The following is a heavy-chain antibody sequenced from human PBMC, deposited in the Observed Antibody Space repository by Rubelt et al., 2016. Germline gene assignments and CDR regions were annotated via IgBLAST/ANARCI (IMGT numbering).Heavy chain of an antibody. Sequence: SRSGMHWVRQAPGKGLEWVANIKQDGSEKYYVESVKGRFTISRDNAKNSLYLQMNSLRAGDTAVYYCASGRAAHLFDYWGQGTLVTVSS. D-gene: IGHD6-6*01. V-gene: IGHV3-7*01. J-gene: IGHJ4*02. CDR2: IKQDGSEK. CDR1: SRSG. CDR3: ASGRAAHLFDY.